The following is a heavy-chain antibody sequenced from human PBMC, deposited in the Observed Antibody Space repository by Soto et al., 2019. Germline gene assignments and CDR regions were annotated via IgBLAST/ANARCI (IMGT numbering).Heavy chain of an antibody. CDR3: ARIEPAAIGWFDP. V-gene: IGHV1-69*06. Sequence: QVQLVQSGAEVKKPGSSVKVSCKASGGTFSSYAISWVRQAPGQGLEWMGGIITIFGTANYAQKYQGRVTITADKSTRTAYRELSSLRSEDTAVYYCARIEPAAIGWFDPWGQGPLVTVSS. CDR1: GGTFSSYA. D-gene: IGHD2-2*01. J-gene: IGHJ5*02. CDR2: IITIFGTA.